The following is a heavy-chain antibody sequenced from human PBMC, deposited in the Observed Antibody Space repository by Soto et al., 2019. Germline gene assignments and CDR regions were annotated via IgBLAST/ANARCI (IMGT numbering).Heavy chain of an antibody. CDR1: CGSISSGGYY. CDR3: ARFLGGEHDGYFDY. J-gene: IGHJ4*02. D-gene: IGHD1-26*01. CDR2: IYYSGST. V-gene: IGHV4-31*03. Sequence: SETLSLTCTVSCGSISSGGYYWSWIRQHPGKGLEWIGYIYYSGSTYYNPSLKSRVTISVDTSKNQFSLKLSSVTAADTAVYYCARFLGGEHDGYFDYWGQGTLVTVSS.